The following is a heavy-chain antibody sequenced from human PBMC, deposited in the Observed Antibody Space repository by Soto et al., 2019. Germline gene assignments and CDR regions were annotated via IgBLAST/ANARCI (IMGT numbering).Heavy chain of an antibody. Sequence: EVQLVESGGGLVQPGGSLRLSCTVSGFTFGDYWMTWVRPAPGKGLEWVANMNQDGSEKYYVDSVQGRFAISRDNAKHSLYPQMHSLSAEDTAVYYCASQRVSYAMDVWGPGTTVTVSS. CDR2: MNQDGSEK. CDR3: ASQRVSYAMDV. J-gene: IGHJ6*02. D-gene: IGHD1-1*01. V-gene: IGHV3-7*05. CDR1: GFTFGDYW.